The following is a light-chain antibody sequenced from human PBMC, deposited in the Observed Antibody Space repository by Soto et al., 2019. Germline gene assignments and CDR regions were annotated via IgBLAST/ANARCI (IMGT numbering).Light chain of an antibody. CDR3: MQALQTPLT. J-gene: IGKJ5*01. CDR1: QSLLHSNGYNY. CDR2: LGS. V-gene: IGKV2-28*01. Sequence: DIVMTQSPLSLPVTPGEPASISCRSSQSLLHSNGYNYLDWYLQKPGQSPQLLIYLGSNRDSGVPDRFSGSGSGTDFTLKISRVEAEDVGVYYYMQALQTPLTFGQGTQLEI.